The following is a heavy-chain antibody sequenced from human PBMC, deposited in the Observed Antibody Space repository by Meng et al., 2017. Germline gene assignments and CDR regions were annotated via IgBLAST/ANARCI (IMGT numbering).Heavy chain of an antibody. J-gene: IGHJ4*02. CDR1: GGSFSGYY. Sequence: LQQWGAGLLKPSETLCLTCAVYGGSFSGYYWSWIRQPPGKGLGWIGEINHSGSTNYNPSLKSRVTISVDTSKNQFSLKLSSVPAADTAVYYCARGRLRAYGSGSPEDYWGQGTLVTVSS. CDR3: ARGRLRAYGSGSPEDY. CDR2: INHSGST. V-gene: IGHV4-34*01. D-gene: IGHD3-10*01.